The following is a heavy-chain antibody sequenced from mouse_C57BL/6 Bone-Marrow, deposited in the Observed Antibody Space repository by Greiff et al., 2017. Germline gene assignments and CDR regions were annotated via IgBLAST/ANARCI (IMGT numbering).Heavy chain of an antibody. CDR2: ISSGGDYI. J-gene: IGHJ2*01. V-gene: IGHV5-9-1*02. D-gene: IGHD1-1*01. CDR3: TREGIGSNSGVFLFDY. Sequence: EVQLRQSGEGLVKPGGSLKLSCAASGFTFSSYAMSWVRQTPEKRLEWVAYISSGGDYIYYADTVKGRFTISRDNARNTLYLQMSSLKSEDTAMYYCTREGIGSNSGVFLFDYWGQGTTLTVSS. CDR1: GFTFSSYA.